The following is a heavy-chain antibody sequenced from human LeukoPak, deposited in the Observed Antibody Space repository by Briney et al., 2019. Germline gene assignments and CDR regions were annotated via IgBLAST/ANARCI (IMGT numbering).Heavy chain of an antibody. CDR1: GFTFTKYA. D-gene: IGHD1-14*01. J-gene: IGHJ4*02. Sequence: SLKLSRKPSGFTFTKYAFHCGRQSPGPQREWGGGTHADNVSTKYTKTFQSRVTFTKDTSARTTYMELNSLRSEDAAVYYCGRERTTGYGMAHFDYWGQGALVTVSS. CDR2: THADNVST. CDR3: GRERTTGYGMAHFDY. V-gene: IGHV1-3*01.